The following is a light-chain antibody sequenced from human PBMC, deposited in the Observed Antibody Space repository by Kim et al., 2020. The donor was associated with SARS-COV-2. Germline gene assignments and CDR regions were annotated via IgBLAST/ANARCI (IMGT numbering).Light chain of an antibody. CDR3: KQRSNWPYT. J-gene: IGKJ2*01. CDR1: QSGRRF. Sequence: PGERATRSCRARQSGRRFLALYQQTTGQPPRLLIYGASNGSSGIPARCSGSGSGTDFTLTIISLEPEVFAVYYCKQRSNWPYTFGQGTKLEI. V-gene: IGKV3-11*01. CDR2: GAS.